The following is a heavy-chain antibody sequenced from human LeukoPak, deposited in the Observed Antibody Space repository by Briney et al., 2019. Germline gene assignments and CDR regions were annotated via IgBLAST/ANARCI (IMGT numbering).Heavy chain of an antibody. Sequence: SETLSLTCTVSGGSISSYYWSWLRQPPGKGLEWIGYIYYSGSTNYNPSLKSRVTISVDTSKNQFSLKLSSVTAADTAVYYCARDVATMDLRGWGQGTLVTVSS. CDR3: ARDVATMDLRG. CDR1: GGSISSYY. J-gene: IGHJ4*02. V-gene: IGHV4-59*01. CDR2: IYYSGST. D-gene: IGHD5-12*01.